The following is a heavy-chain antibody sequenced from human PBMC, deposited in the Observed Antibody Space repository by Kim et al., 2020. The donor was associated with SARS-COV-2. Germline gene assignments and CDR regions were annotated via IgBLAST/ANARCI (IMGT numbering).Heavy chain of an antibody. Sequence: GGSLRLSCAASGFTFSNAWMSWVRQAPGKGLEWVGRIKSKTDSGTTDYAAPVKGRFTISRDDSKNTLYLQMNSLKTKDTAVYYCTTGILELQYYYYVMDVWGQGTPVTVSS. V-gene: IGHV3-15*01. J-gene: IGHJ6*02. D-gene: IGHD1-7*01. CDR3: TTGILELQYYYYVMDV. CDR1: GFTFSNAW. CDR2: IKSKTDSGTT.